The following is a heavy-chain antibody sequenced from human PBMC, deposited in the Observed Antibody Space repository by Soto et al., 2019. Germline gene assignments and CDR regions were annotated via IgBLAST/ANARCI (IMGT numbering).Heavy chain of an antibody. D-gene: IGHD2-2*01. CDR1: GYTFTSYD. J-gene: IGHJ4*02. CDR2: MNPNSGNT. CDR3: ARGYCISPSCLYEADY. Sequence: QVQLVQSGAEVKKPGASVKVSCKASGYTFTSYDINWVRQATGQGLEWMGWMNPNSGNTGYAQKFQGRVTMTRNTSISTAYMEPSSLRSEDTAVYYCARGYCISPSCLYEADYWGQGALVTVSS. V-gene: IGHV1-8*01.